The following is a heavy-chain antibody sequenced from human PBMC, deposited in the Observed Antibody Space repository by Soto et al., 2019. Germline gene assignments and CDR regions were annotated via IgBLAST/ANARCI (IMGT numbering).Heavy chain of an antibody. CDR1: GVSISSGNW. V-gene: IGHV4-4*02. Sequence: SETLSLTCTVSGVSISSGNWWTWVRQSPRKGLEYIGEIFHDGTDNYFPSFERRVAMSVDKSKNQFSLKLTSVTAADAAIYYCARIVYDTSLDYLYFDFWGQGAQVTV. CDR3: ARIVYDTSLDYLYFDF. CDR2: IFHDGTD. J-gene: IGHJ4*02. D-gene: IGHD3-16*01.